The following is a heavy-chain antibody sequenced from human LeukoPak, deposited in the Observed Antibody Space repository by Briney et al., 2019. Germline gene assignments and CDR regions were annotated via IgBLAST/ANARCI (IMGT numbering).Heavy chain of an antibody. CDR3: AKDREDSAMISGVFDL. D-gene: IGHD5-18*01. Sequence: GGSLRLSCAASGFTFTSYAMTWVRQAPGKGLEWVSGISGSGGHTYNADSVEGRFTISRDNSKNTVSLQLSSLRVEDTAVYFCAKDREDSAMISGVFDLWGRGTLVTVSS. V-gene: IGHV3-23*01. J-gene: IGHJ2*01. CDR2: ISGSGGHT. CDR1: GFTFTSYA.